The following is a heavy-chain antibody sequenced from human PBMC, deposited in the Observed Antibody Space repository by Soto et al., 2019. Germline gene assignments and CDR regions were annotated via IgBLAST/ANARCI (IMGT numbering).Heavy chain of an antibody. CDR2: IIPIFGTA. CDR1: GGTFSSYA. CDR3: ARVARSSPRVYYYGMDV. J-gene: IGHJ6*02. D-gene: IGHD2-2*01. Sequence: SVKVSCKASGGTFSSYAISWVRQAPGQGLEWMGGIIPIFGTANYAQKFQGRVTITADESTSTAYMELSSPRSEDTAVYYCARVARSSPRVYYYGMDVWGQGTTVTVS. V-gene: IGHV1-69*13.